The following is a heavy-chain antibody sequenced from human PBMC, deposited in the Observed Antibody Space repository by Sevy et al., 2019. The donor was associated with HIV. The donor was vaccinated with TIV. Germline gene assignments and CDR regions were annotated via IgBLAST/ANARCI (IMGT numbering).Heavy chain of an antibody. D-gene: IGHD6-13*01. CDR2: ISYDGSNK. J-gene: IGHJ6*02. CDR3: AKDKNRYSSRWYRRTDYYYGMDV. V-gene: IGHV3-30*18. CDR1: GFTFSSYG. Sequence: LSLTCAASGFTFSSYGMQWVRQAPGKGLEWVAVISYDGSNKYYADSVKGRFTISRDNSKNTLYLQMNSLRAEDTAVYYCAKDKNRYSSRWYRRTDYYYGMDVWGQGTTVTVSS.